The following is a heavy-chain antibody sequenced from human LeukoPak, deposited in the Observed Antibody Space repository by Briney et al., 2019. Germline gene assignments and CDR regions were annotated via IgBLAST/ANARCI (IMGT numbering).Heavy chain of an antibody. Sequence: GGSLRLSCAVSGFTFTNYWMSWARQSPGKGLEWVANIYLDGSRAYYVDSVKGRFTISRDNAKNSLFLQMNSLSAEDTAVYYCGRAGPVTKDHFMDVWGKGTTVTVS. J-gene: IGHJ6*03. V-gene: IGHV3-7*01. CDR3: GRAGPVTKDHFMDV. CDR2: IYLDGSRA. CDR1: GFTFTNYW. D-gene: IGHD2-2*01.